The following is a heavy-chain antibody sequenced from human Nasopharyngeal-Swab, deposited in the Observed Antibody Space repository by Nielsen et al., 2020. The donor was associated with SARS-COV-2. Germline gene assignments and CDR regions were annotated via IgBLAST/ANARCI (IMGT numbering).Heavy chain of an antibody. Sequence: SETLSLTCAVYGGSFSGYYWSWIRQPQGKGLEWIGEINHSGSTNYNPSLKSRVTISVDTSKNQFSLKLSSVTAADTAVYYCARGTQIYSSGYSYYYYMDVWGKGTTVTVSS. D-gene: IGHD3-22*01. V-gene: IGHV4-34*01. J-gene: IGHJ6*03. CDR3: ARGTQIYSSGYSYYYYMDV. CDR2: INHSGST. CDR1: GGSFSGYY.